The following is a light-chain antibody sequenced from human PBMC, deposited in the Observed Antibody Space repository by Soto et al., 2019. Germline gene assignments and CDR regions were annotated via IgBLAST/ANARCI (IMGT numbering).Light chain of an antibody. CDR1: SSNIGAGYD. V-gene: IGLV1-40*01. CDR3: HSYDVSLSGPV. J-gene: IGLJ2*01. Sequence: QSVLTHPPAVSAAPGQRVTISCTGSSSNIGAGYDVHWYQQLPGTAPKVLIYDNNNRPSGVPDRFSGSKSGTSASLAITGLQAEDEADYYCHSYDVSLSGPVFGGGTKLTVL. CDR2: DNN.